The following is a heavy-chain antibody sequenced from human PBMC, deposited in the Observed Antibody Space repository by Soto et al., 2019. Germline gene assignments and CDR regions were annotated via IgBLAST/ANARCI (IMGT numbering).Heavy chain of an antibody. J-gene: IGHJ6*02. CDR3: ARRRYCGYDCYHKHYYGMDV. CDR2: SIPVLGTT. CDR1: GDTFSSYT. D-gene: IGHD2-21*02. Sequence: QVQLVQSGAELMKPGSSVKVSCRASGDTFSSYTVNWVRQAPGRGLEWMGRSIPVLGTTDYAQKFKGRVTVTADKSRNMVYMELISLRSEDTAVYYCARRRYCGYDCYHKHYYGMDVWGQGTTVTVAS. V-gene: IGHV1-69*08.